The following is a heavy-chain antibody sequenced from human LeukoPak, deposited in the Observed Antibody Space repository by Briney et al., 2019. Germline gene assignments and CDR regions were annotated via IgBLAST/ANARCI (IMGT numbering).Heavy chain of an antibody. V-gene: IGHV3-23*01. CDR2: ISGSGSNT. D-gene: IGHD1-1*01. CDR3: AKGQELDDGVFDS. CDR1: GFTFSNYA. J-gene: IGHJ4*02. Sequence: GGSLRLSCAASGFTFSNYAMTWVRQAPGKGLECGSVISGSGSNTDYADSVKGRFTISRDNSKNTLYLELNSLRVEDTATFYCAKGQELDDGVFDSWGQGTMVTVSS.